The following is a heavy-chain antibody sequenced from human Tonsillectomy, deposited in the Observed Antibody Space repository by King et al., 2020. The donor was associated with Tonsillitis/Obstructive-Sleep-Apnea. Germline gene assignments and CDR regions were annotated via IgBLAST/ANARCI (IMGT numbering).Heavy chain of an antibody. D-gene: IGHD5-18*01. CDR3: AKAGGYTYGPLDC. J-gene: IGHJ4*02. CDR2: ISFDGSNK. Sequence: VQLVESGGGVVQPGRSLRLSCAASGFIFSSYGMHWVRQAPGKGLEWVAVISFDGSNKDYADSVKGRFTISRDYSKNTVYLQMNSLRAEDTAVYYCAKAGGYTYGPLDCWGQGTLVTVSS. V-gene: IGHV3-30*18. CDR1: GFIFSSYG.